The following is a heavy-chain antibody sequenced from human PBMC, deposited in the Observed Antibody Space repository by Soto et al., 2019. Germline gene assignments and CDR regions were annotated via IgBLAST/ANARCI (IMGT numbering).Heavy chain of an antibody. CDR3: ARGPDPTYFDY. Sequence: GASVKVSCKASGYTFTNYGINWVPQAPGLGLEWMGWINVYNGKTNYAQKFQARVTMTTDTSTNSVYMELRSLRSDDTAVYYCARGPDPTYFDYWGQGTLVTVSS. CDR2: INVYNGKT. V-gene: IGHV1-18*01. J-gene: IGHJ4*02. CDR1: GYTFTNYG.